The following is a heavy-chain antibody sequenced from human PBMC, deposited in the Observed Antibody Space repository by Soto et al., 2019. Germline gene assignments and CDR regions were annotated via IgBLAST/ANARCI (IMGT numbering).Heavy chain of an antibody. CDR3: ARRTKGYCSSTSCYAYYYYYMDV. J-gene: IGHJ6*03. V-gene: IGHV4-34*01. CDR2: INHSGST. Sequence: QVQLQQWGAGLLKPSETLSLTCAVYGGSFSGYYWSWIRQPPGKGLEWIGEINHSGSTNYNPSLKSRVTISVDTSKNQFSLKLSSATAADTAVYYCARRTKGYCSSTSCYAYYYYYMDVWGKGTTVTVSS. D-gene: IGHD2-2*01. CDR1: GGSFSGYY.